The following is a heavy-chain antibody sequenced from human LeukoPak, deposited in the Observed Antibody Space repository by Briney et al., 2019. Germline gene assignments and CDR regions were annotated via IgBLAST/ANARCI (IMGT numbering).Heavy chain of an antibody. Sequence: SETLSLTCTVSGGSISSYYWSWIRQPPGKDLEWIGYIYYSGSTNYNPSLKSRVTISVDTSKNQFSLKLSSVTAADTAVYYCARAASLPMVTPDFDYWGQGTLVTVSS. CDR3: ARAASLPMVTPDFDY. CDR1: GGSISSYY. CDR2: IYYSGST. J-gene: IGHJ4*02. D-gene: IGHD5-18*01. V-gene: IGHV4-59*01.